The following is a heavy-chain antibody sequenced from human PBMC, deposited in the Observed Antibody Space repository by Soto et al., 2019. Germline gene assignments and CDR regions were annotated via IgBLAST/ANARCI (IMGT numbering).Heavy chain of an antibody. V-gene: IGHV3-66*01. J-gene: IGHJ6*04. CDR2: IYSGGST. CDR1: GITVYNNY. Sequence: EVQLVESGGGLVQRGGSLRLSCAASGITVYNNYMSWVRQAPGKGLEWVSVIYSGGSTSYADSVKGRFTISRDGSKNTVYLQMNILRAEDKAVYYCARDVGVWGRGTTVTVSS. CDR3: ARDVGV.